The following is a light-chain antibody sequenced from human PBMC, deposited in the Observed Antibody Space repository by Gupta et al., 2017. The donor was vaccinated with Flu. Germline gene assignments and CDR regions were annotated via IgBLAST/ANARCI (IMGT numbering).Light chain of an antibody. CDR2: DAS. Sequence: EIVLTQSPATLYVSPGERATLSCRASQSVSSKLAWYQQKPGQAPRLLIYDASTRATGIPARFSGSGSGTDFTLTISGLQSEDFAVYYCQQYTNWPRTFGQGTKVEIK. V-gene: IGKV3-15*01. J-gene: IGKJ1*01. CDR1: QSVSSK. CDR3: QQYTNWPRT.